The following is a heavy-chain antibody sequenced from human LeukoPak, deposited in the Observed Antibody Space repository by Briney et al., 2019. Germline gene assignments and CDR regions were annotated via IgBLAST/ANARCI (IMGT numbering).Heavy chain of an antibody. CDR1: GGSISSSSYY. Sequence: SETLSLTCTVSGGSISSSSYYWGWIRQPPGTGLEWIGSIYYSGSTYYNPSLKSRVTISVDTSKNQFSLKLSSVTAADTAVYYCARRVREMATKKGMIDFDYWGQGTLVTVSS. CDR2: IYYSGST. V-gene: IGHV4-39*07. J-gene: IGHJ4*02. D-gene: IGHD5-24*01. CDR3: ARRVREMATKKGMIDFDY.